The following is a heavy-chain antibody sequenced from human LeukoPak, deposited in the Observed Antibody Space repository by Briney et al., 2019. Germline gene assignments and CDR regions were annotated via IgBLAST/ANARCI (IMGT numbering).Heavy chain of an antibody. CDR1: GYTFKTFG. D-gene: IGHD3-3*01. CDR2: ISTYNGNT. CDR3: ATGFLQWLRILEH. V-gene: IGHV1-18*01. J-gene: IGHJ1*01. Sequence: ASVKVSRKASGYTFKTFGITWVRQAPGQGLEWMGWISTYNGNTNYEQKFQGRVTVTADTSANTAYMEMRSLRSDDTAVYYCATGFLQWLRILEHWGQGTLVTVSS.